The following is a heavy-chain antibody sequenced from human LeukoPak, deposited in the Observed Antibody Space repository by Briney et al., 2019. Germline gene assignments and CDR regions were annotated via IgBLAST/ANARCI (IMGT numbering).Heavy chain of an antibody. V-gene: IGHV3-7*01. CDR2: MKQDGGEK. J-gene: IGHJ4*02. CDR1: GFTFSNYW. D-gene: IGHD5-18*01. CDR3: XRXLAXGSSYGYNLDY. Sequence: PGGSLRLSCAASGFTFSNYWMSWVRQAPGKGLEWVANMKQDGGEKYSVDSVKGRFTISRDNAKNSLYLQMSSLRAEDTAVYYCXRXLAXGSSYGYNLDYWGQGTLVTVSS.